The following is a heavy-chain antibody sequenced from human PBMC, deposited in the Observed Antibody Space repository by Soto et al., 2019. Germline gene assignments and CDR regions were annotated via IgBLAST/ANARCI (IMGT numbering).Heavy chain of an antibody. CDR3: AKRYDFWSGRWYGLGV. CDR2: IYHIGST. D-gene: IGHD3-3*01. J-gene: IGHJ6*02. Sequence: QVLLEESGPGLVRPSGTLSLTCSVSGASINSANWWVWVRQPPGKGLEWIGDIYHIGSTTYNPSLKSRATISVDKSTNQCSLIVTSVTAADTAVYYCAKRYDFWSGRWYGLGVWGQGTTVTVSS. V-gene: IGHV4-4*02. CDR1: GASINSANW.